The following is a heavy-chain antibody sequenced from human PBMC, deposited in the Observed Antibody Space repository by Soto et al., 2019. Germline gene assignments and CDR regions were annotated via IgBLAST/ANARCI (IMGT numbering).Heavy chain of an antibody. CDR1: GFTFSSYA. CDR2: ISGSGGST. J-gene: IGHJ4*02. CDR3: AKTYYYDSSGYYYAWDYFDY. Sequence: GGSLRLSCAASGFTFSSYAMSWVRQAPGKGLEWVSAISGSGGSTYYADSVKGRFTISRDNSKNTLYLQMNSLRAEDTAVYYCAKTYYYDSSGYYYAWDYFDYWGQGTLVTVSS. D-gene: IGHD3-22*01. V-gene: IGHV3-23*01.